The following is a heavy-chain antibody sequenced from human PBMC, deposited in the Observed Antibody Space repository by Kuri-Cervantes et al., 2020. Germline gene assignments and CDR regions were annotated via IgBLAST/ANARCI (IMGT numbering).Heavy chain of an antibody. D-gene: IGHD2-21*02. Sequence: GGSLRLSCAASGFTFSSYAMHWVRQAPGKGLEWVAVISYDGSNRYYADCVKGRFPISRDNSKNTLYLQMNSLRAEDTAVYYCARDSVYCGGDCYSRGAFDIWGQGTMVTVSS. CDR1: GFTFSSYA. CDR3: ARDSVYCGGDCYSRGAFDI. J-gene: IGHJ3*02. CDR2: ISYDGSNR. V-gene: IGHV3-30-3*01.